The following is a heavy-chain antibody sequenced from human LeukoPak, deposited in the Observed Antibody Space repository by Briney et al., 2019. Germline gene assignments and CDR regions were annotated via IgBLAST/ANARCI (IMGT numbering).Heavy chain of an antibody. Sequence: GGSLRLSCAASGFTFSSYAMNWVRQAPGRGLEWVSGFSGSGGTTYYADSVKGRFTIPRDDSKNTLYLQMNSLRAEDTAVYYCANGNRCTSPNCLGYYYFYMDVWGKGTTVTVSS. CDR1: GFTFSSYA. D-gene: IGHD2-8*01. CDR2: FSGSGGTT. J-gene: IGHJ6*03. V-gene: IGHV3-23*01. CDR3: ANGNRCTSPNCLGYYYFYMDV.